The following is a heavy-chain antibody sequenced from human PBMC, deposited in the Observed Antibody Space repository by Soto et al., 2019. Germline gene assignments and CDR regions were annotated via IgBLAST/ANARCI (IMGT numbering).Heavy chain of an antibody. V-gene: IGHV3-64D*06. CDR1: GFTFSSYA. CDR2: ISSNGGST. CDR3: VKVKVSYGSGWYVFHY. Sequence: PGGSLRLSCSASGFTFSSYAMHWVRQAPGKGLEYVSAISSNGGSTYYADSVKGRFTISRDNSKNTLYLQMSSLRAEDTAVYYCVKVKVSYGSGWYVFHYWGQGTLVTVSS. D-gene: IGHD6-19*01. J-gene: IGHJ4*02.